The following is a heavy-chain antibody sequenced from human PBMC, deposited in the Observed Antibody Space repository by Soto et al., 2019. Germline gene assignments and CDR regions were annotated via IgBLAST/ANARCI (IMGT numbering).Heavy chain of an antibody. CDR3: ARATESHYFDY. Sequence: QVQLQESGPGLVKPSQTLSLTCTLSGASITSSGYYWSWIRLHPGEGLEWIGYIYYRGTTYYNPSLKSPVTISTDTSKKEFSLTLTSVTAADTAVYYCARATESHYFDYWGWGILVTVTS. V-gene: IGHV4-31*01. CDR2: IYYRGTT. J-gene: IGHJ4*02. CDR1: GASITSSGYY.